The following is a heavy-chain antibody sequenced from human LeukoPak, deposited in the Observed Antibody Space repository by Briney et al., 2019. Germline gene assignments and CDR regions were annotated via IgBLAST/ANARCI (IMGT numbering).Heavy chain of an antibody. Sequence: PGGSLRLSCAASGFTFSSYSMNWVRQAPGKGLEWVSSISSSSYIYYADSVKGRFTISRDNAKNSLYLQMNSLRAEDTAVYYCARDLLRDDAFDIWGQGTMVTVSS. CDR3: ARDLLRDDAFDI. D-gene: IGHD2-8*01. V-gene: IGHV3-21*01. CDR1: GFTFSSYS. J-gene: IGHJ3*02. CDR2: ISSSSYI.